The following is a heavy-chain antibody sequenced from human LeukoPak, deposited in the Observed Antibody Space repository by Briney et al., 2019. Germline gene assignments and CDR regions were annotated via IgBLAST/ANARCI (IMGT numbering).Heavy chain of an antibody. CDR2: INTNTGNP. D-gene: IGHD2-2*01. J-gene: IGHJ3*02. V-gene: IGHV7-4-1*02. CDR3: ARDPVGYCSSTSCYPSAFDI. CDR1: GYTFTNYA. Sequence: ASVKVSCKASGYTFTNYAMNWVRQAPGQGLEWMGWINTNTGNPTYAQDFTGRFVFSSDTSVSTAYLQISSLKADDTAVYYCARDPVGYCSSTSCYPSAFDIWGQGTMVTVSS.